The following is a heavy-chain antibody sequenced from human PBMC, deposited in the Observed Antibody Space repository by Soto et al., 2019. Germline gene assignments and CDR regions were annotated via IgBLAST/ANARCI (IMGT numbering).Heavy chain of an antibody. J-gene: IGHJ6*03. Sequence: ASVKVSCKASGYTFTSYGISWVRQAPGQGLEWMGWISAYNGNTNYAQKLQGRVTMTTDTSTSTAYLELRSLRSDDTAVYYCAILVVPAATEIFYYYYYMDVWGKGTTVTVSS. D-gene: IGHD2-2*01. V-gene: IGHV1-18*01. CDR1: GYTFTSYG. CDR2: ISAYNGNT. CDR3: AILVVPAATEIFYYYYYMDV.